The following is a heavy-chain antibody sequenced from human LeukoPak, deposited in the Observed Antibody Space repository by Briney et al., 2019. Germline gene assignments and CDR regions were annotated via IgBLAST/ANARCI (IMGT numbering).Heavy chain of an antibody. CDR2: ISSRSESK. CDR3: ARVWQLGV. V-gene: IGHV3-48*02. D-gene: IGHD3-10*01. CDR1: GFTFSTSG. Sequence: GGSLRLSCAASGFTFSTSGMTWVRQAPGKGLEWVAYISSRSESKYYAASVKGRFTISRDNAHNSLYLQMNSLRDDDTAVYYCARVWQLGVWGQGTAVTVSS. J-gene: IGHJ6*02.